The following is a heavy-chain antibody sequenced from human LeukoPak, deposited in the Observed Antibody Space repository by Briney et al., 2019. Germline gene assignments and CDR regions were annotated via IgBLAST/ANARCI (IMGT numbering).Heavy chain of an antibody. J-gene: IGHJ5*02. CDR2: IYYSGTT. CDR1: DGSFSSTQYY. V-gene: IGHV4-39*01. Sequence: PSETLSLTCSVSDGSFSSTQYYWGWIRQPPGMGLEWIGNIYYSGTTYYNPSLKSRVTISIDTSKNHFSLNLISVTAADTAVYYCARHGRPGYWSGWFDPWGQGTLVTVSS. CDR3: ARHGRPGYWSGWFDP. D-gene: IGHD3-9*01.